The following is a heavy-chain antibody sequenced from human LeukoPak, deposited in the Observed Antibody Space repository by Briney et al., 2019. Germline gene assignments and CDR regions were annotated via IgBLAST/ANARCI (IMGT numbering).Heavy chain of an antibody. V-gene: IGHV3-30-3*01. D-gene: IGHD3-3*01. CDR3: ARDRTYYHFWSRYSDY. CDR1: GFTFSSYA. Sequence: GGSLRLSCAASGFTFSSYAMSWVRQAPGKGMEWVAVISYDGSNKYYADSVKGRFTISRDNSKNTLYLQMNSLRAEDTAVYYCARDRTYYHFWSRYSDYWGQGTLVTVSS. CDR2: ISYDGSNK. J-gene: IGHJ4*02.